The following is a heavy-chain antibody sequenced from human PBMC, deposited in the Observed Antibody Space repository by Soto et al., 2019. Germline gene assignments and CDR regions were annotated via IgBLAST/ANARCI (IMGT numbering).Heavy chain of an antibody. D-gene: IGHD6-6*01. Sequence: ASVKVSCKASGYTFTSYGISWVRQAPGQGLEWMGWISAYNGNTNYAQKLQGRVTMTTDTSTSTAYMELRSLRSDDTAVYYCARDHYSSSSGYGMDVWCQGTTVTVSS. J-gene: IGHJ6*02. CDR2: ISAYNGNT. CDR1: GYTFTSYG. V-gene: IGHV1-18*04. CDR3: ARDHYSSSSGYGMDV.